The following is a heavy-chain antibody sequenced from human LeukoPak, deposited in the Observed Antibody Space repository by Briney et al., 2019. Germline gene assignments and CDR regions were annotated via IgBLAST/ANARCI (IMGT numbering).Heavy chain of an antibody. D-gene: IGHD3-3*01. V-gene: IGHV4-34*01. CDR2: INHSGST. CDR1: GGSISSYY. CDR3: ARLPGARAYYDFWSGYSPYYMDV. J-gene: IGHJ6*03. Sequence: SETLSLTCTVSGGSISSYYWSWIRQPPGKGLEWIGEINHSGSTNYNPSLKSRVTISVDTSKNQFSLKLSSVTAADTAVYYCARLPGARAYYDFWSGYSPYYMDVWGKGTTVTVSS.